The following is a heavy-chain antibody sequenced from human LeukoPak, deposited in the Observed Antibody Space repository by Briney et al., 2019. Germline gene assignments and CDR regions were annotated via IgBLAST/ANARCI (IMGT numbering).Heavy chain of an antibody. J-gene: IGHJ4*02. D-gene: IGHD2/OR15-2a*01. CDR1: GFTVSSNY. CDR2: IYSGGST. V-gene: IGHV3-53*01. Sequence: GGSLRLSCAASGFTVSSNYMSWVRQAPGKGLEWVSVIYSGGSTFYADSVKGRFSISRDNSKNTLYLQMNSLRVDDTAMYYCARGRDTVSYNLLRHWGLGSLVTVSS. CDR3: ARGRDTVSYNLLRH.